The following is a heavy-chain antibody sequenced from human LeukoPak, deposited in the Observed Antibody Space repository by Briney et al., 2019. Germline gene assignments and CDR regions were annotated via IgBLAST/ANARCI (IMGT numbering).Heavy chain of an antibody. V-gene: IGHV1-18*01. D-gene: IGHD3-22*01. CDR1: GYTFTSYA. Sequence: ASVKVSCKASGYTFTSYAITWVRQAPGQGLEWMGWISVYSGNTHYAQRLQGRVTMTTDTSTTTAYMELRSLRSDDTAVYYCARVKLRYYDSSGYFDWWGQGTLVTVSS. J-gene: IGHJ4*02. CDR3: ARVKLRYYDSSGYFDW. CDR2: ISVYSGNT.